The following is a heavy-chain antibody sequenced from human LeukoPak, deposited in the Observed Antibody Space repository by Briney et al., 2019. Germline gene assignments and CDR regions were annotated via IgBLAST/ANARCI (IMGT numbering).Heavy chain of an antibody. Sequence: PSQTLPLSCAVSGGSISSGGYSWSWIRQPPGKGLEWIGYIYHSGSTYYNPSLKSRVTISVDRSKNQFSLKLSSVTAADTAVYYCARGARGDDAFDIWGQGTMVTVSS. CDR1: GGSISSGGYS. J-gene: IGHJ3*02. CDR3: ARGARGDDAFDI. V-gene: IGHV4-30-2*01. CDR2: IYHSGST.